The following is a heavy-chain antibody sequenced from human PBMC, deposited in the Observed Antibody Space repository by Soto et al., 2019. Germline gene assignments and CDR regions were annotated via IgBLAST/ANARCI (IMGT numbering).Heavy chain of an antibody. J-gene: IGHJ5*02. CDR1: GGTFSSYA. Sequence: ASVKVSCKASGGTFSSYAISWVRQAPGQGLEWMGGIIPIFGTANYAQKFQGRVTITADESTSTAYMELSSLRSEDTAVYYCASCTGIAAAGRGFDPWGQGTLVTVSS. CDR2: IIPIFGTA. D-gene: IGHD6-13*01. CDR3: ASCTGIAAAGRGFDP. V-gene: IGHV1-69*13.